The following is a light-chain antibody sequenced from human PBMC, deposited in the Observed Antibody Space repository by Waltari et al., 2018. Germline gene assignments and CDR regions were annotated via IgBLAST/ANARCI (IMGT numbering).Light chain of an antibody. CDR3: QQYYSTPLT. CDR2: WAS. J-gene: IGKJ4*01. Sequence: DIVMTQSPDSLAVSLGESATINCKSSQSVLYSSNNDRNYLAWYQQKPGQPPKLLFYWASTRESGVPDRFRGSGSETDFTLTISSLQAEDVAVYFCQQYYSTPLTFGGGTKVEIK. CDR1: QSVLYSSNNDRNY. V-gene: IGKV4-1*01.